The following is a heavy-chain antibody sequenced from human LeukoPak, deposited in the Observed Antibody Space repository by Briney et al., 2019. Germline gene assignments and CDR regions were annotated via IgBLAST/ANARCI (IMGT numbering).Heavy chain of an antibody. J-gene: IGHJ4*02. CDR2: INAGNGNT. CDR1: GYTFISYA. Sequence: ASVKVSCKASGYTFISYAMHWVRQAPGQRLEWMGWINAGNGNTKYSQKFQGRVTITRDTSASTAYMELSSLRSEDTAVYYCARDDSSGYYYGYWGQGTLVTVSS. CDR3: ARDDSSGYYYGY. D-gene: IGHD3-22*01. V-gene: IGHV1-3*01.